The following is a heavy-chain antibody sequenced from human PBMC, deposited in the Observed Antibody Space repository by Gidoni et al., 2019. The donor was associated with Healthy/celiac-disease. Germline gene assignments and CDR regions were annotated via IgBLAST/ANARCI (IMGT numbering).Heavy chain of an antibody. CDR1: GFNFRSYG. CDR3: AKEGDYVCGSSYPGI. D-gene: IGHD3-16*01. Sequence: QVQLVESGGGVVQPGRSLRLSCAASGFNFRSYGMHWVRQAPGKGLEWVAVIADDGRNKYYADSVNGRFTISRDNSKNTLYLQMNSLRAEDTAVYYCAKEGDYVCGSSYPGIWGQGTMVTVSS. V-gene: IGHV3-30*18. J-gene: IGHJ3*02. CDR2: IADDGRNK.